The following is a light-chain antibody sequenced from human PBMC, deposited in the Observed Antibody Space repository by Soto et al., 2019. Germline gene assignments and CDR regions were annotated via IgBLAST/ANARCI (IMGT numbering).Light chain of an antibody. Sequence: QSVLTQPPSASATPGQTVTISCSGSISNIGSNYVYWYQHLPGTAPKLLISRNNQRPSGVPDRFFGSKSGTSASLSISGLRSEHEVDYYCAAWDDSLSGVVFGGGTKLTVL. CDR3: AAWDDSLSGVV. CDR1: ISNIGSNY. V-gene: IGLV1-47*01. CDR2: RNN. J-gene: IGLJ2*01.